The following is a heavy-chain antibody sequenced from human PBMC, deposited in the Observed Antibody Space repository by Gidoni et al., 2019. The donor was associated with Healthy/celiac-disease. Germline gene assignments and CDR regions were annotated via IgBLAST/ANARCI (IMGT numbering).Heavy chain of an antibody. J-gene: IGHJ5*02. D-gene: IGHD2-2*01. CDR3: AKLSQDIVVVPAAMPNWFDP. CDR1: GVPFSSYA. Sequence: EVQLLESGGGLVQPGGSLRLSCAASGVPFSSYAMSWGRQGPGKGLEWGSGISGSGGSTYYADSVKGRFTISRDNSKNTLYLQMNSLRAEDTAVYYWAKLSQDIVVVPAAMPNWFDPWGQGTLVTVSS. CDR2: ISGSGGST. V-gene: IGHV3-23*01.